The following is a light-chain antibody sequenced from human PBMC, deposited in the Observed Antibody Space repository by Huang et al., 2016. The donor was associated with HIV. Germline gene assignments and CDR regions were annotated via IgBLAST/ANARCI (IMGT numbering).Light chain of an antibody. CDR3: QQFDNLPLFT. J-gene: IGKJ3*01. Sequence: DIQMTQSPSSLSASVGDRVTITCQASQDISKYLKWCHQKRGRAPKLLIYHASNLETKVPERFSGSGSDTDFTYNISRLQPEDIATCHCQQFDNLPLFTFGPGTTVAIK. CDR2: HAS. V-gene: IGKV1-33*01. CDR1: QDISKY.